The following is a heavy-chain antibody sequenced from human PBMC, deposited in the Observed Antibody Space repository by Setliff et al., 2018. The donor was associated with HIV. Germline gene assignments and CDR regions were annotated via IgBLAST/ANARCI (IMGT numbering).Heavy chain of an antibody. V-gene: IGHV4-4*02. CDR1: GGSISSSNR. D-gene: IGHD6-13*01. J-gene: IGHJ5*02. Sequence: SETLSLTCAVSGGSISSSNRWSWVRQPPGKGLEWIGEIYHSGSANYNPSLKSRVIISIDKSKNKFSLKVSSVTAADTAVYYCARILVAAAGTGFDPWGQGILVTVSS. CDR3: ARILVAAAGTGFDP. CDR2: IYHSGSA.